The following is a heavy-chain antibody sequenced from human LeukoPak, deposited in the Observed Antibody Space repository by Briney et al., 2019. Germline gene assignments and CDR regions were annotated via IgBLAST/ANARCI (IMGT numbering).Heavy chain of an antibody. CDR2: IKSKGAGGTT. Sequence: GGSLTLSCVASGLPFTDAWMSWVRQAPGKGLQWVGRIKSKGAGGTTDYPAPVRGRFTISRDDSKNTLYLQMNNLKTEDTALYYCTSDLPGGLSDYFDYWGQGTLVTVSS. V-gene: IGHV3-15*01. D-gene: IGHD2-8*02. CDR3: TSDLPGGLSDYFDY. CDR1: GLPFTDAW. J-gene: IGHJ4*02.